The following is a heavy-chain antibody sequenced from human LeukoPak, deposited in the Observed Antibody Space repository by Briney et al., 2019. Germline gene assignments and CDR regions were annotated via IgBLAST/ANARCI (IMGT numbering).Heavy chain of an antibody. J-gene: IGHJ4*02. CDR1: GGSFSGYY. V-gene: IGHV4-34*01. CDR3: ARGGPGIATDY. D-gene: IGHD3-10*01. CDR2: INHSGST. Sequence: SETLSLTCAVYGGSFSGYYWSWIRQPPGKGLEWIGEINHSGSTNYNPSLKGRVTISVDPSKNQFSLKLSSVPAADTAVYYCARGGPGIATDYWGQGTLVSVSS.